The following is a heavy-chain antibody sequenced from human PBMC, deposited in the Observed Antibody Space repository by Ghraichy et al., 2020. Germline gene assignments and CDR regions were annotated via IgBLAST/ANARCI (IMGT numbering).Heavy chain of an antibody. Sequence: SETLSLTCTVSGGSVSSVDYYWSWIRQSPGKGLECLGYIFYVGRTTYNPSLESRMAISFDMPNNQVSLILTSVTAADTGVYYCAAGTDAYKVRLWGQGTLVTVAP. J-gene: IGHJ4*02. CDR1: GGSVSSVDYY. V-gene: IGHV4-61*08. CDR3: AAGTDAYKVRL. CDR2: IFYVGRT. D-gene: IGHD5-24*01.